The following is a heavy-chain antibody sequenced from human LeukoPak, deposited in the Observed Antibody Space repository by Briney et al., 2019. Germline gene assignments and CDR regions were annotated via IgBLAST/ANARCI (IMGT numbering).Heavy chain of an antibody. CDR1: GFTFKSYA. Sequence: GGSLRLSCAASGFTFKSYAMHWVRQAPGKGLEWVAVMSFDGSNKYYADSVKGRFTISRDNSKNTLYLQMSSLRAEDTAVYYCVKDRSSGWYEAEYFQHWGQGTLVTVSS. D-gene: IGHD6-19*01. V-gene: IGHV3-30*14. J-gene: IGHJ1*01. CDR3: VKDRSSGWYEAEYFQH. CDR2: MSFDGSNK.